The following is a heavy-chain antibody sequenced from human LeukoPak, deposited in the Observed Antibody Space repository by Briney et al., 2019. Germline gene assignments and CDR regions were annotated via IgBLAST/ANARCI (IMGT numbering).Heavy chain of an antibody. Sequence: GGSLRLSCAASGFTFSSDWMSWVRQAPGRGLEWVANIKEDGSEKYYVDSVKGRFTISRDNAKNSLYLQMNSLGVEDTAVYYCARDKRGKDYWGQGTLVTVSS. D-gene: IGHD3-10*01. J-gene: IGHJ4*02. CDR1: GFTFSSDW. V-gene: IGHV3-7*04. CDR2: IKEDGSEK. CDR3: ARDKRGKDY.